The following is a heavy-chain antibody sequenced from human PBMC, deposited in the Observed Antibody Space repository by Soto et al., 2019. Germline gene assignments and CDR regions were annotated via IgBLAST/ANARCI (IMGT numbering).Heavy chain of an antibody. CDR1: GFSLSTSGVG. D-gene: IGHD2-21*02. V-gene: IGHV2-5*01. J-gene: IGHJ4*02. CDR3: AHGARAYCCGDCYSFDY. Sequence: SGPTLVNPTQTLTLTCTFSGFSLSTSGVGVGWIRQPPGKALEWLALIYWNDDKRYSPSLKSRLTITKDTSKNQVVLTMTNMDPVDTATYYCAHGARAYCCGDCYSFDYWGQATLATDSS. CDR2: IYWNDDK.